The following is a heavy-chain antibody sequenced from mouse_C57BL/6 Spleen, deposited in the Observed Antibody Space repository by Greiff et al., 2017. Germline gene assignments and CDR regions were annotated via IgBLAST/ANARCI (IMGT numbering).Heavy chain of an antibody. CDR3: TRAYDYFYAMDY. D-gene: IGHD2-4*01. Sequence: EVHLVESGEGLVKPGGSLKLSCAASGFTFSSYAMSWVRQTPEKRLEWVAYISSGGDYIYYADTVKGRFTISRDNARNTLYLQMSSLKSEDTAMYYFTRAYDYFYAMDYWGQGTSVTVSS. CDR2: ISSGGDYI. J-gene: IGHJ4*01. V-gene: IGHV5-9-1*02. CDR1: GFTFSSYA.